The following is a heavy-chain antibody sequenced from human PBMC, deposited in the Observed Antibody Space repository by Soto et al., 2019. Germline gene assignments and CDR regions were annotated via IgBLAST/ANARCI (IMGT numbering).Heavy chain of an antibody. J-gene: IGHJ6*03. Sequence: SETLSLTCAVYGGSFSGYYWSWIRQPPGKGLEWIGEISHSGSTNYNPSLKSRVTISVDTSKNQFSLKLSSVTAADTAVYYCARHIAARRRRYYYYYLDVWGKGTTVTVSS. D-gene: IGHD6-6*01. CDR2: ISHSGST. CDR3: ARHIAARRRRYYYYYLDV. CDR1: GGSFSGYY. V-gene: IGHV4-34*01.